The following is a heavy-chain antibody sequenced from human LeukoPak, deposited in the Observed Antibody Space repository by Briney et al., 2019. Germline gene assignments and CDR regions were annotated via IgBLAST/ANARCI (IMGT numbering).Heavy chain of an antibody. CDR2: ISGSGGST. D-gene: IGHD3-9*01. J-gene: IGHJ3*02. V-gene: IGHV3-23*01. CDR3: AKDYGPYYDILTGYYRPGAFDI. CDR1: GFTFSSYA. Sequence: GGFLRLSCAASGFTFSSYAMSWVRQAPGKGLEWVSAISGSGGSTYYADSVKGRFTISRDNSKNTLYLQMDSLRAEDTAVYYCAKDYGPYYDILTGYYRPGAFDIWGQGTMVTVSS.